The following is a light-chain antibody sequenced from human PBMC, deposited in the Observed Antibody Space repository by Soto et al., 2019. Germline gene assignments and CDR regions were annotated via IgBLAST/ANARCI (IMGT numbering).Light chain of an antibody. V-gene: IGKV1-9*01. Sequence: DIQLTQSPSFLSASVGDRVTITCRASQAIRSSLAWYQHNPGKAPKLLIYAASTLQNGVPSSFSGSGSGTEFTLTISSLLPEDFATYYCQHLNDYRYTFGQGTKVEIK. CDR3: QHLNDYRYT. CDR2: AAS. CDR1: QAIRSS. J-gene: IGKJ2*01.